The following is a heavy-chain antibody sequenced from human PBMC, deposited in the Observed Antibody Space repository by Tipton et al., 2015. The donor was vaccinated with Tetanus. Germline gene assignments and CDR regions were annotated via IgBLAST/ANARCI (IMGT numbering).Heavy chain of an antibody. V-gene: IGHV4-31*03. D-gene: IGHD2-15*01. Sequence: TLSLTCTVSGGSIGSGTYYWSWIRQPPGKGLEYIGFVYYSGSTYYTPSLRSRLTMSLDTSKNQFSLNLSSVTASDTAIYYCARGLGLCTGGSCSFWGQGTPVTVSS. J-gene: IGHJ4*02. CDR1: GGSIGSGTYY. CDR3: ARGLGLCTGGSCSF. CDR2: VYYSGST.